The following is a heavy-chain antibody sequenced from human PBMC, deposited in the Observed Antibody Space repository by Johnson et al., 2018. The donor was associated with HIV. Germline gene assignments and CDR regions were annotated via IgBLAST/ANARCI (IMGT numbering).Heavy chain of an antibody. D-gene: IGHD3-22*01. V-gene: IGHV3-20*04. CDR1: GITFDDYG. J-gene: IGHJ3*02. CDR3: GRDALSSMIIVVPLFDI. Sequence: VQLVESGGAVVQPGGSLRLSCAASGITFDDYGMSWVRQTPGKGLEWVSGINWSGGSTGYADSVMGRFSISRDNAKNSLYLQMNRLRAEDTALYYCGRDALSSMIIVVPLFDIWGQGTMVTVSS. CDR2: INWSGGST.